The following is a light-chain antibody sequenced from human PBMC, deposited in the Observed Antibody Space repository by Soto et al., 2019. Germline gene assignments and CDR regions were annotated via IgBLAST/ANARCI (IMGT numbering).Light chain of an antibody. Sequence: EIVLTQSPGTLSLSPGERATLSCRASQSVSSSYLAWYQQKPGQAPRLLIHGVSTRATGIPDRFSGSGSGTDFTLTISRLEPEDFAVYYCQQYCSSPLTFGGGTKVEIK. CDR3: QQYCSSPLT. CDR2: GVS. CDR1: QSVSSSY. V-gene: IGKV3-20*01. J-gene: IGKJ4*01.